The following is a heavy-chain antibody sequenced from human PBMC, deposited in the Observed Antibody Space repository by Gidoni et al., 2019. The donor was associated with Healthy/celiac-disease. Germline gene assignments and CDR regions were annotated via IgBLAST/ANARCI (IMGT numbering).Heavy chain of an antibody. CDR2: ISYDGSNK. V-gene: IGHV3-30-3*01. CDR3: ARVGDTMVRGVTHDY. D-gene: IGHD3-10*01. Sequence: GRSLRLSCAASGFTFSSYAMHWVRQAPGKGLEWVAVISYDGSNKYYADSVKGRFTISRDNSKNTLYLQMNSLRAEDTAVYYCARVGDTMVRGVTHDYWGQGTLVTVSS. J-gene: IGHJ4*02. CDR1: GFTFSSYA.